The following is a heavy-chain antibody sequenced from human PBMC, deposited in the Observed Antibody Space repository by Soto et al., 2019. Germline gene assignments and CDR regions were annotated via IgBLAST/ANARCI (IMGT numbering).Heavy chain of an antibody. D-gene: IGHD3-22*01. CDR2: ISAYNGNT. J-gene: IGHJ4*02. CDR3: AKDFVYDSSGYLPYFDY. Sequence: ASVKVSCKASGYTFTNYGISWVRQAPGQGLEWMGWISAYNGNTNYAQKLQGRVTMTTDTSTSTAYMELRSLRSDDTAVYYCAKDFVYDSSGYLPYFDYWGQGTLVTVSS. V-gene: IGHV1-18*01. CDR1: GYTFTNYG.